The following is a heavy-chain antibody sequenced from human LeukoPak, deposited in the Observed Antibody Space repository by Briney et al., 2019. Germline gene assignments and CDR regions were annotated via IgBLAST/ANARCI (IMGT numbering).Heavy chain of an antibody. CDR1: GDSFSSNCVT. D-gene: IGHD2-2*01. Sequence: SQTLSLTCAISGDSFSSNCVTWNWIRQSPSRGLEWLGRTYYRSTWYNDYAVSVRGRITVNPDTSKNQFSLHLNSVTPEDTAVYCCARRLTQYDCFDPWGQGILVTVSS. CDR2: TYYRSTWYN. V-gene: IGHV6-1*01. J-gene: IGHJ5*02. CDR3: ARRLTQYDCFDP.